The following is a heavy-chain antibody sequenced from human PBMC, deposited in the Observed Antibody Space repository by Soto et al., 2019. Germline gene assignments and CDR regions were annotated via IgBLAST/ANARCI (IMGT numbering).Heavy chain of an antibody. CDR3: ARLFCSTSTCDSWFDP. J-gene: IGHJ5*02. Sequence: EVQLVQSGAEVKKPGESLRISCTGFGYTFTTFWISWVRQMPGKGLEWMGRVDPRDSSVNYNPSFQGRVTISVDKSISTAYLQWGSLKASDTAMYYWARLFCSTSTCDSWFDPWGQGTLVTVSS. V-gene: IGHV5-10-1*03. D-gene: IGHD2-2*01. CDR1: GYTFTTFW. CDR2: VDPRDSSV.